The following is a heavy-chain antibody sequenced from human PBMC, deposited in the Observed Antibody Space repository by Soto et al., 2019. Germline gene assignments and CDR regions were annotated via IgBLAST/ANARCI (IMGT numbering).Heavy chain of an antibody. CDR1: GFTFSSYG. CDR3: ARDSDFWSGYYPTLHYYYYMDV. D-gene: IGHD3-3*01. Sequence: GGSLRLSCAASGFTFSSYGMHWVRQAPGKGLEWVAVIWYDGSNKYYTDSVKGRFTISRDNSKNTLYLQMNSLRAEDTTVYYCARDSDFWSGYYPTLHYYYYMDVWGKGTTVTVSS. J-gene: IGHJ6*03. CDR2: IWYDGSNK. V-gene: IGHV3-33*01.